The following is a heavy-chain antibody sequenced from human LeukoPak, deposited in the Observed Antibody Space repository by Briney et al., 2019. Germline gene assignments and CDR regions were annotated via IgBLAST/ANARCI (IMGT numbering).Heavy chain of an antibody. CDR3: ARAQQLVGGFDY. D-gene: IGHD6-13*01. J-gene: IGHJ4*02. CDR1: GGSFSGYY. Sequence: SETLSLTCAVYGGSFSGYYWSWIRQPPGKRLEWIGEINHSGSTNYNPSLKSRVTISVDTSKNQFSLKLSSVTAADTAVYYCARAQQLVGGFDYWGQGTLVTVSS. V-gene: IGHV4-34*01. CDR2: INHSGST.